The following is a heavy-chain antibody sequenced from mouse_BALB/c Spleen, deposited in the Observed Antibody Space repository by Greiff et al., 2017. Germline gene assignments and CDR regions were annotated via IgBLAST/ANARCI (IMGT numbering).Heavy chain of an antibody. D-gene: IGHD2-1*01. Sequence: EVKLMETGGGLVKPGGSLKLACAASGFTFSSYAMSWVRQTPEKRLEWVASISSGGSTYYPDSVKGRFTISRDKSRNILYLQMSSLRSEDTAMYYCARVYGNYDAMDYWGQGTSVTVSS. J-gene: IGHJ4*01. CDR3: ARVYGNYDAMDY. CDR2: ISSGGST. CDR1: GFTFSSYA. V-gene: IGHV5-6-5*01.